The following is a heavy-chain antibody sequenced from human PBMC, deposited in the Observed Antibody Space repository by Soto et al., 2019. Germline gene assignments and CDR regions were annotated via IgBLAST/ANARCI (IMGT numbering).Heavy chain of an antibody. CDR2: IYPGDSDT. CDR3: VRVIVAATTDPNYFDY. D-gene: IGHD1-26*01. CDR1: GYKFAIYW. Sequence: GESLKISCKGSGYKFAIYWIGWVRQMPGRGLEWMGIIYPGDSDTRYSPSFQGQVTISVDKSINTAYLQWSSLKASDTAMYYCVRVIVAATTDPNYFDYWGQGTLVTVSS. J-gene: IGHJ4*02. V-gene: IGHV5-51*01.